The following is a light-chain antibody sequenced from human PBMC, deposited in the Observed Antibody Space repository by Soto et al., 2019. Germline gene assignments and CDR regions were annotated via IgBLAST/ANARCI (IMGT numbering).Light chain of an antibody. J-gene: IGLJ3*02. CDR1: GSNIGPNY. Sequence: QAVVTQPPSASGTPGQRVTMSCSGSGSNIGPNYVYWFQQFPGTAPKLLIYNNDQRPSGVPDRFSGSKSGTSASLDISGLRSEDEADYYYAAWDDSLSGRVFGGGTKLTVL. CDR2: NND. V-gene: IGLV1-47*02. CDR3: AAWDDSLSGRV.